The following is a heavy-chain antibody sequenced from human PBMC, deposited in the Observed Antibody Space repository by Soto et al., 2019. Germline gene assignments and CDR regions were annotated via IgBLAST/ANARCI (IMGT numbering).Heavy chain of an antibody. J-gene: IGHJ4*02. CDR1: ACTLSSYW. V-gene: IGHV3-7*01. CDR2: IKQDGSEK. Sequence: VRSLRLSCGASACTLSSYWISWVRLAPGKGLEWVANIKQDGSEKYYVDSVKGRFTISRDNAKNSLYLQMNSMRAEATAVYYCASLFYRCDDLLSRFDYWARGTMVPGSA. CDR3: ASLFYRCDDLLSRFDY. D-gene: IGHD2-2*01.